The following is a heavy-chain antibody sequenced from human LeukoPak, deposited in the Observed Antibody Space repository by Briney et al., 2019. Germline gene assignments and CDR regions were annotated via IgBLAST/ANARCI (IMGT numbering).Heavy chain of an antibody. Sequence: PSETLSLTCTVSGGSISSYYWSWIRQPPGKGLEWTGYIYYSGSADYNPSLKSRVTISVDTSKNQFSLKLRSVTAADTAVYYCARLAVAAADIDYWGQGTLVTVSS. CDR2: IYYSGSA. J-gene: IGHJ4*02. CDR1: GGSISSYY. CDR3: ARLAVAAADIDY. V-gene: IGHV4-59*01. D-gene: IGHD6-13*01.